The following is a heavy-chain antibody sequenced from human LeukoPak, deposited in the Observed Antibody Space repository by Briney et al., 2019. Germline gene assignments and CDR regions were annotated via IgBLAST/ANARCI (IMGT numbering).Heavy chain of an antibody. J-gene: IGHJ4*02. CDR3: ANSIDFDYGDYYFDY. CDR1: GGPISSYY. D-gene: IGHD4-17*01. CDR2: IYYSGST. V-gene: IGHV4-59*08. Sequence: SETLSLTCTVSGGPISSYYWSWIRQPPGKGLGWIGYIYYSGSTNYNPSLKSRVTISVDTSKNQFSLKLSSVTAADTAVYYCANSIDFDYGDYYFDYWGQGALVTISS.